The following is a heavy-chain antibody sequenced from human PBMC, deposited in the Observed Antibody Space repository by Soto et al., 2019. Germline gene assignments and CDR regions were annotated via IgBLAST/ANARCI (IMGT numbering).Heavy chain of an antibody. Sequence: GGSLRLSCAASGFTFSSYAMSWVRQAPGKGLEWVSAISGSGGSTYYADSVKGRFTISRDNSKNTLYLQMNSLRAEDTAVHYCAKVRDIPGAYFDYWGQGTLVTVSS. CDR1: GFTFSSYA. CDR3: AKVRDIPGAYFDY. CDR2: ISGSGGST. D-gene: IGHD2-15*01. V-gene: IGHV3-23*01. J-gene: IGHJ4*02.